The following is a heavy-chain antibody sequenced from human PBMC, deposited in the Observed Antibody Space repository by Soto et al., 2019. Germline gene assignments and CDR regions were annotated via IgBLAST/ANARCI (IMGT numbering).Heavy chain of an antibody. Sequence: SVKVSCKASGGTFSSYAISWVRQAPGQGLEFMRGIILTFGTANYAQKIQGSVTITAXXXXRXXXMXLSXLRXEDTAVYYCARGNIVVVPAAIVLEGLGGMDVWGQ. CDR2: IILTFGTA. D-gene: IGHD2-2*02. J-gene: IGHJ6*02. V-gene: IGHV1-69*13. CDR3: ARGNIVVVPAAIVLEGLGGMDV. CDR1: GGTFSSYA.